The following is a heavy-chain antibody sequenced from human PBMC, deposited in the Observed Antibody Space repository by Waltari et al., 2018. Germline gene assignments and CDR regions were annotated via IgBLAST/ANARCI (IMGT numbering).Heavy chain of an antibody. CDR1: GYTFTGYY. V-gene: IGHV1-2*06. Sequence: QVQLVQSGAEVKKPGASVKVSCKDSGYTFTGYYMHWVRQAPGQGLEWMGRINPYSGWTNYAERSQGTVSMTRETSISTAYVELSRLRSDDTAVYYCARDRVTMVRSFQAFDYWGQGTLVTVSS. CDR3: ARDRVTMVRSFQAFDY. D-gene: IGHD3-10*01. J-gene: IGHJ4*02. CDR2: INPYSGWT.